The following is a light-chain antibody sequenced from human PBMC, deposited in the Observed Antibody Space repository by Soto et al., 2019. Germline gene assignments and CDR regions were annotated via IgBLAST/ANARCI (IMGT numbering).Light chain of an antibody. J-gene: IGLJ2*01. CDR3: CSYTGSSTLV. CDR2: DDI. Sequence: QSALTQPASVSGSPGQAITISCTGTSSDVGGYNLVSWFQQHPGKAPKLMIHDDIKRPSGVSNRFSGYNSSNTAYLEISGVQAEDEADYYCCSYTGSSTLVFGGGTKLTVL. CDR1: SSDVGGYNL. V-gene: IGLV2-23*01.